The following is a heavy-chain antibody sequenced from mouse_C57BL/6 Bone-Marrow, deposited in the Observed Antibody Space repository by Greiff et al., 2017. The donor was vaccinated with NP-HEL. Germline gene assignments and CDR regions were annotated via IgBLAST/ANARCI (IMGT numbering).Heavy chain of an antibody. CDR1: GYAFTNYL. D-gene: IGHD2-4*01. CDR2: INPGSGGT. J-gene: IGHJ2*01. Sequence: QVQLKESGAELVRPGTSVKVSCKASGYAFTNYLIEWVKQRPGQGLEWIGVINPGSGGTNYNEKFKGKATLTADKSSSTAYMQLSSLTSEDSAVYFCARSKAYYDYDGVFDYWGQGTTLTVSS. V-gene: IGHV1-54*01. CDR3: ARSKAYYDYDGVFDY.